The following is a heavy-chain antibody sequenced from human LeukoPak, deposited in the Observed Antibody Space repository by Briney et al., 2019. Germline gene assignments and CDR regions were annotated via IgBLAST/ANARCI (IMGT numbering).Heavy chain of an antibody. CDR1: GGSFSGYY. CDR3: ARGIAAAGTSFDY. Sequence: SETLSLTCAVYGGSFSGYYWSWIRQPPGKGLEWIGEINHSGSTNYNPSLKSRVTISVDTSKNQFSLKLSFVTAADTAVYYCARGIAAAGTSFDYWGQGTLVTVSS. V-gene: IGHV4-34*01. D-gene: IGHD6-13*01. J-gene: IGHJ4*02. CDR2: INHSGST.